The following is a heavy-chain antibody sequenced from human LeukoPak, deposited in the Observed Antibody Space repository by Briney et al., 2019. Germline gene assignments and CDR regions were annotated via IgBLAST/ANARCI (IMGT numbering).Heavy chain of an antibody. CDR3: AREAVGHFGMDV. D-gene: IGHD6-19*01. CDR1: GYTFTSYG. Sequence: ASVTVSCKASGYTFTSYGISWVRQAPGQGLEWMGWISTYSGNTNYAQKLQGRVTMTTDTSTTTAYMELRSLRSDDTAVYYCAREAVGHFGMDVWGQGTTVTVSS. CDR2: ISTYSGNT. J-gene: IGHJ6*02. V-gene: IGHV1-18*01.